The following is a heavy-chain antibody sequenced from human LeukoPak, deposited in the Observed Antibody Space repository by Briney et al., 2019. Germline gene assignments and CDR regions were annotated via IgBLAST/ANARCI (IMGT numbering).Heavy chain of an antibody. CDR1: GGSISSSSYY. CDR3: ATTLGYCGGGSCHN. CDR2: IYYSGST. Sequence: SETLSLTCTVSGGSISSSSYYWGWIRQPPGKGLEWIGSIYYSGSTYYNPSLKSRVTISVDTSKNQFSLKLNSVTAADTAVYYCATTLGYCGGGSCHNWGQGTLVTVSS. J-gene: IGHJ4*02. D-gene: IGHD2-15*01. V-gene: IGHV4-39*07.